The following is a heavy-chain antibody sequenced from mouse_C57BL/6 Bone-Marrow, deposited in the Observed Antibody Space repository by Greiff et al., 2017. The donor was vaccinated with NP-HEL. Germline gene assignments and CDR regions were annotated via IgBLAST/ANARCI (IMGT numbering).Heavy chain of an antibody. CDR3: AKNYYGNPFDY. J-gene: IGHJ2*01. CDR2: INPSTGGT. CDR1: GYSFTGYY. D-gene: IGHD1-1*01. Sequence: EVQLVESGPELVKPGASVKISCKASGYSFTGYYMNWVKQSPEKSLEWIGEINPSTGGTTYNQKFKAKATLTVDKSSSTAYMQLKSLTSEDSAVYYCAKNYYGNPFDYWGQGTTLTVSS. V-gene: IGHV1-42*01.